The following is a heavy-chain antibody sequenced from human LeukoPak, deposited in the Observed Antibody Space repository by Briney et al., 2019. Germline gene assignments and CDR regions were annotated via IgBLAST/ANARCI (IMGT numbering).Heavy chain of an antibody. CDR1: AFTFSDYS. Sequence: GGSLRLSCAASAFTFSDYSMNWVRQAPGKGLEWISYISGRSSTIYYADSVRGRFTISRDNAKNSMYLQMNSLRAEDTAVYCCARDRLTSGSYFFDYWGQGTLVTVSS. J-gene: IGHJ4*02. CDR2: ISGRSSTI. D-gene: IGHD1-26*01. V-gene: IGHV3-48*01. CDR3: ARDRLTSGSYFFDY.